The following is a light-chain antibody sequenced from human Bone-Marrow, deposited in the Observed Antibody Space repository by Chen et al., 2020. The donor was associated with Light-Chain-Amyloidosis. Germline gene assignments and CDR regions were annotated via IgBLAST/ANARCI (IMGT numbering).Light chain of an antibody. V-gene: IGLV2-14*01. CDR1: SSDVGGDNH. CDR2: DVT. Sequence: QSALTQPASVSGSPGQSITISCTGTSSDVGGDNHVSWYQPHPDKAPKLMIYDVTNRPSWVPDRFSGSKSDNTASLTISGLQTEDEADYFCSAYTITNTLVFGSGTRVTVL. J-gene: IGLJ1*01. CDR3: SAYTITNTLV.